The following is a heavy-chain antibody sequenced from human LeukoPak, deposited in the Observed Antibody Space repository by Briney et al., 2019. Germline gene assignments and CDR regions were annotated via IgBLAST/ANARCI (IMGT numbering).Heavy chain of an antibody. CDR1: GESFSSHG. Sequence: ASVKVSCKTSGESFSSHGISWVRQAPGQGLEWMGGIIPVFHTAKYAQNFQDRLTITTDESTDTVYMELSSLRSEDTAMYYCARDYNFDSSPYDDGLDIWGQGTMVTVSS. D-gene: IGHD3-22*01. J-gene: IGHJ3*02. V-gene: IGHV1-69*05. CDR2: IIPVFHTA. CDR3: ARDYNFDSSPYDDGLDI.